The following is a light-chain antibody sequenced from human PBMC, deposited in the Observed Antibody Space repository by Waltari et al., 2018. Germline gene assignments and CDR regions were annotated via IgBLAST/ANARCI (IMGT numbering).Light chain of an antibody. V-gene: IGLV2-23*02. Sequence: QSALTQPASVSGSPGQSITISCTGTSSDVGGYKYVSWYQQHPGKAPKLMIYDVSKRPSGVSNRFSGSKSGNTASLTISGLQAEDEADYYCCSYAGSSTFEFGGGTKLTVL. CDR3: CSYAGSSTFE. CDR2: DVS. J-gene: IGLJ2*01. CDR1: SSDVGGYKY.